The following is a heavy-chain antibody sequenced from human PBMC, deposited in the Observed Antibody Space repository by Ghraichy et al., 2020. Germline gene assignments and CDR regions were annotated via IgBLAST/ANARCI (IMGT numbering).Heavy chain of an antibody. D-gene: IGHD3-3*01. J-gene: IGHJ6*02. CDR1: GFTFSDYY. CDR3: ARDRVTIFGRAYYYGMDV. V-gene: IGHV3-11*01. Sequence: GGSLRLSCAASGFTFSDYYMSWIRQAPGKGLEWVSYISSSGSTIYYADSVKGRFTISRDNAKNSLYLQMNSLRAEDTAVYYCARDRVTIFGRAYYYGMDVWGQGTTVTVSS. CDR2: ISSSGSTI.